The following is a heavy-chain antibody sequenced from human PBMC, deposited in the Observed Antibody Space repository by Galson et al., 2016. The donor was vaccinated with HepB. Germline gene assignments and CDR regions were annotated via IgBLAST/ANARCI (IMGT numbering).Heavy chain of an antibody. CDR2: INHRGSA. D-gene: IGHD2-8*01. V-gene: IGHV4-34*01. J-gene: IGHJ3*01. CDR3: ARVGDCTNIACFGRFDY. Sequence: TLSLTCAVSGGSFSGYFWSWIRQSPGQGLEWIGEINHRGSANYNPSLTSRVTLSVDTSKNQFSLTLSSVTAADTGVYFCARVGDCTNIACFGRFDYWGQGTMVTVSS. CDR1: GGSFSGYF.